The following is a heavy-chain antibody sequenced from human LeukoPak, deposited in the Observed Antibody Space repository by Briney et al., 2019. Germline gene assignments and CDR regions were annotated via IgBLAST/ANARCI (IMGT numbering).Heavy chain of an antibody. V-gene: IGHV3-9*01. CDR1: GFTFDDYA. J-gene: IGHJ3*02. CDR3: ARATTVLTPSAFDI. CDR2: ISWNSGSI. D-gene: IGHD4-23*01. Sequence: GRSLRLSCAASGFTFDDYAMHWVRQAPGEGLEWVSGISWNSGSIGYADSVKGRFTISRDNAKNSLYLQMNSLRAEDTALYYCARATTVLTPSAFDIWGQGTMVTVSS.